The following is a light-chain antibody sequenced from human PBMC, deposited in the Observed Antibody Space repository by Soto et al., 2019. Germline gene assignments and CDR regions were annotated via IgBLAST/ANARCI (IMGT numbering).Light chain of an antibody. CDR3: AAWDDSLNVV. V-gene: IGLV1-44*01. Sequence: QYVLTQPPSSSGTPGQRVTIYCSGSSSNIGSNTVNWYQQLPGTAPKLLIYSNNQRPSGVPDRFSGSKSGTSASLAISGLQSEDEADYYCAAWDDSLNVVFGGGTKLTVL. J-gene: IGLJ2*01. CDR1: SSNIGSNT. CDR2: SNN.